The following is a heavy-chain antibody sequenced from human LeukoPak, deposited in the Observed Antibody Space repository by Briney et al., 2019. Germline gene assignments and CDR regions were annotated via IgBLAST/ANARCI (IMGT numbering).Heavy chain of an antibody. CDR2: SSGSGGTI. Sequence: GGSLRLSCVASGFTFSSYALSWVRPAPGKGLEWVSTSSGSGGTIFYEDSVKGRFTISRDHSKNTVYPQMNSLRAEDTAVYYCAKAGYRGGQWFFDYWGQGTLVTVSS. CDR3: AKAGYRGGQWFFDY. CDR1: GFTFSSYA. V-gene: IGHV3-23*01. D-gene: IGHD3-22*01. J-gene: IGHJ4*02.